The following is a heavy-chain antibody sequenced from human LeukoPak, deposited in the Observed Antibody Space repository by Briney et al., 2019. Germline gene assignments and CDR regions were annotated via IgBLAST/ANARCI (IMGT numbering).Heavy chain of an antibody. D-gene: IGHD3-10*01. CDR1: RGTFSSYA. CDR3: AREWGLYGSGSYYKPTKGHSSHYYYGMDV. CDR2: IIPILGIA. Sequence: GASVKVSCKASRGTFSSYAISWVRQAPGQGLEWMGRIIPILGIANYAQKFQGRVTITADKSTSTAYMELSSLRSEDTAVYYCAREWGLYGSGSYYKPTKGHSSHYYYGMDVWGQGTTVTVSS. V-gene: IGHV1-69*04. J-gene: IGHJ6*02.